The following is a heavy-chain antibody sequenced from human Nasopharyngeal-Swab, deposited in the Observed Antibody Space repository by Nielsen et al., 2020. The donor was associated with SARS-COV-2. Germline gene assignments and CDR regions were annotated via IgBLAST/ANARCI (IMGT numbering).Heavy chain of an antibody. CDR1: GFTFNMYS. CDR2: ISSSSNYI. Sequence: GESLKISCVTSGFTFNMYSMHWVRQAPGKGLEWVASISSSSNYIYYGDSVKGRFTISRDNTQKSLYLEMNSLRAEDTAVYYCARGCVLTGPSCYYYGMDVWGQGTTVTVSS. D-gene: IGHD3-9*01. CDR3: ARGCVLTGPSCYYYGMDV. J-gene: IGHJ6*02. V-gene: IGHV3-21*01.